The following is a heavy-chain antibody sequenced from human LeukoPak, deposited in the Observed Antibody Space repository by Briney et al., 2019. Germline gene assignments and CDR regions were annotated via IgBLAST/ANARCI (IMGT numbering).Heavy chain of an antibody. CDR3: ARVGFSEMEWLLYSDH. V-gene: IGHV3-23*01. CDR1: GLTFSSYA. J-gene: IGHJ4*02. Sequence: GGSLRLSCAASGLTFSSYAMSWVRQAPGKGLEWVSAISGSSGHTYYADSVKGRFTISRDNSKNTLYLQMNSLRAEDTAVYYCARVGFSEMEWLLYSDHRGQGTLVTVSS. CDR2: ISGSSGHT. D-gene: IGHD3-3*01.